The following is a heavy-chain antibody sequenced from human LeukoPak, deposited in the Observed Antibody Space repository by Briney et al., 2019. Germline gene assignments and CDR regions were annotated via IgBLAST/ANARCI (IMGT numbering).Heavy chain of an antibody. Sequence: ASVKVSCKASGGTFSSYAISWVRQAPGQGLEWMGRIIPILGIANYAQKFQGRVTITADESTSTAYMELSSLRSEDTAVYYCARGGSTSCYTGVCAWGQGTLVTVSS. CDR2: IIPILGIA. V-gene: IGHV1-69*04. J-gene: IGHJ5*02. D-gene: IGHD2-2*02. CDR1: GGTFSSYA. CDR3: ARGGSTSCYTGVCA.